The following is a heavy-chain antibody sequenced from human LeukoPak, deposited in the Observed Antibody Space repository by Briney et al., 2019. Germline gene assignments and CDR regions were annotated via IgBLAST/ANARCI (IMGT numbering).Heavy chain of an antibody. D-gene: IGHD5-12*01. CDR1: GYTFTGYY. CDR3: ARIKWSAAND. CDR2: INPNNGDT. V-gene: IGHV1-2*02. Sequence: GASVKVSCKASGYTFTGYYIHWVRQAPGQGLEWMGWINPNNGDTNFDPKFQGRLTLSRDTSISTAYMELGRLRSDDTAVYYCARIKWSAANDWGQGTLDTVSS. J-gene: IGHJ4*02.